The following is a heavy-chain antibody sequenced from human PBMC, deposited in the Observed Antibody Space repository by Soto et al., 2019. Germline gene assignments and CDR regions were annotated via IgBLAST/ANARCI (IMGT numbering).Heavy chain of an antibody. Sequence: GGSLRLSCAASGFTFSSYGMHWVRQAPGKGLEWVAVISYDGSNKYYADSVKGRFTISRDNSKNTLYLQMNSLRAEDTAVYYCAKARVGATLYYYYGMDVWGQGTTVTVSS. CDR2: ISYDGSNK. CDR3: AKARVGATLYYYYGMDV. D-gene: IGHD1-26*01. J-gene: IGHJ6*02. CDR1: GFTFSSYG. V-gene: IGHV3-30*18.